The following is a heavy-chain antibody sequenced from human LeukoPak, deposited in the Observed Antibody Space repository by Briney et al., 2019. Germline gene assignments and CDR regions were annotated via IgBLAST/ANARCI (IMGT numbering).Heavy chain of an antibody. J-gene: IGHJ4*02. CDR1: GFSFTTSW. Sequence: SGGSLRLSCAASGFSFTTSWMSWVRRAPGKGLEWVASIEQDGSEKYYVDSVKGRFTISRDNAKNSLFLQMNSLRAEDTAVYYCAKGHTSLAPGGPGALVTVSS. D-gene: IGHD5-18*01. CDR3: AKGHTSLAP. V-gene: IGHV3-7*01. CDR2: IEQDGSEK.